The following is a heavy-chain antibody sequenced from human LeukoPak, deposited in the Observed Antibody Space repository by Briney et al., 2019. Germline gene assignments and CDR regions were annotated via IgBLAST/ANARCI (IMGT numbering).Heavy chain of an antibody. J-gene: IGHJ4*02. CDR2: IYSGGET. Sequence: PSETLSLTCTVSGDSISSSHHYWGWIRQSPGKGLEWIGSIYSGGETHYNPSLNSRVTIFLDTSKNRFSLNLISVTATDTAVYYCVRDYSNFVQGDWGQGTLVTVSS. V-gene: IGHV4-39*02. CDR1: GDSISSSHHY. CDR3: VRDYSNFVQGD. D-gene: IGHD4-11*01.